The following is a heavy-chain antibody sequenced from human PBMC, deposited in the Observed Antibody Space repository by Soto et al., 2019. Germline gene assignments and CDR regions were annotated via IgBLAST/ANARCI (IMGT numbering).Heavy chain of an antibody. Sequence: QVQLVQSGAEVKKPGSSVQVSCKASGGGNLRDYRTTWVRQAPGQGLEWMGGIITKLGSANYAQNFQGRVTMTADESTSNVYMELRSLRSEDTAVYYCARGVGGYNFGAVYWGQGTPVTVSS. CDR1: GGGNLRDYR. V-gene: IGHV1-69*01. J-gene: IGHJ4*02. CDR3: ARGVGGYNFGAVY. CDR2: IITKLGSA. D-gene: IGHD5-12*01.